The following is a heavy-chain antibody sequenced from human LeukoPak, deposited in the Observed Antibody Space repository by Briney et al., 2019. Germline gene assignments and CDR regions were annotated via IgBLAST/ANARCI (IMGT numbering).Heavy chain of an antibody. Sequence: GGSLRLSCAASGFTVSSNYMSWVRQAPGKGLEWVSVIYSGGSTYYADSVKGRFTISRDNSKNTLYLQMNSLRAEDTAVYYCASMVRGVYRWGDYWGQGTLVTVSS. CDR3: ASMVRGVYRWGDY. CDR1: GFTVSSNY. D-gene: IGHD3-10*01. J-gene: IGHJ4*02. CDR2: IYSGGST. V-gene: IGHV3-53*01.